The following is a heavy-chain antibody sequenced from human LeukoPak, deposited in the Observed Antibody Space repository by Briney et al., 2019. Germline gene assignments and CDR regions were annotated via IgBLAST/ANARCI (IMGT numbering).Heavy chain of an antibody. D-gene: IGHD6-19*01. J-gene: IGHJ6*02. V-gene: IGHV3-23*01. Sequence: GGSLRLSCAASGFTFSSYAMSWVRQAPGKGLEWVSAISGNGGSTYYADSVKGRFTISRGNSKNTLYLQMNSLRAEDTVVYYCAKDRLVRYSYYGMDVWGQGTTVTVSS. CDR3: AKDRLVRYSYYGMDV. CDR2: ISGNGGST. CDR1: GFTFSSYA.